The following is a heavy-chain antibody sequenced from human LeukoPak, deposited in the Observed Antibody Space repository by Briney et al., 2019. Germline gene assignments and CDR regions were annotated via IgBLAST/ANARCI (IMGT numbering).Heavy chain of an antibody. CDR1: GYTFTGYY. D-gene: IGHD3-10*01. Sequence: ASVKVSCKASGYTFTGYYMYWVRQAPGQGLEWMGWINPNSGGTNYAQKFQGRVTMTRDTSISTAYMELSRLRSDDTAVYYCAREGKGGYYGSGSYYNRSDREGYYYYYYMDVWGKGTTVTISS. V-gene: IGHV1-2*02. CDR3: AREGKGGYYGSGSYYNRSDREGYYYYYYMDV. CDR2: INPNSGGT. J-gene: IGHJ6*03.